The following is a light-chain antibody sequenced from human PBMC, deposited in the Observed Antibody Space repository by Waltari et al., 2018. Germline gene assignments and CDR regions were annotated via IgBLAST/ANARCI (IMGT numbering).Light chain of an antibody. Sequence: QSALTQPASVSAPPGPSITIACTGTRTDVGGFNYVPWYPQHPAQAPKLMIYEVNNRPSGVSNRFSGSKSGNTASLTISGLQAEDEADYYCSSYTSSRTLVFGGGTKLTVL. CDR1: RTDVGGFNY. CDR3: SSYTSSRTLV. J-gene: IGLJ2*01. V-gene: IGLV2-14*01. CDR2: EVN.